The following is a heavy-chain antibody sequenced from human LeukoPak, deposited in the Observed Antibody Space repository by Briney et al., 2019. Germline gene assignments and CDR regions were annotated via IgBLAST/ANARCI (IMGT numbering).Heavy chain of an antibody. J-gene: IGHJ4*02. CDR2: ISPYNGNT. CDR1: GYTFTTYG. CDR3: ARDRAVVVAATDY. V-gene: IGHV1-18*01. Sequence: GASVKVSCKASGYTFTTYGISWVRQASGQGLEWMGWISPYNGNTNYAQKLQGRVTMTTDTSTSTAYMELRSLRSDDTAVYYCARDRAVVVAATDYWGQGTLVTVSS. D-gene: IGHD2-15*01.